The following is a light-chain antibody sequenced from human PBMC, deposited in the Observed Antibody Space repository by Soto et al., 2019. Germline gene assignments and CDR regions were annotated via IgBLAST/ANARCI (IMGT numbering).Light chain of an antibody. CDR2: KAS. J-gene: IGKJ2*01. Sequence: DIEMTQSPSTLSASVGDRVTITCRATQSLNIWLAWYQQKPGKAPKPLISKASSLESGVPSRFSGSGSGTEFSLTISSLQPDDFATYYCQQYKAYPYTFGQGTKLEMK. CDR1: QSLNIW. CDR3: QQYKAYPYT. V-gene: IGKV1-5*03.